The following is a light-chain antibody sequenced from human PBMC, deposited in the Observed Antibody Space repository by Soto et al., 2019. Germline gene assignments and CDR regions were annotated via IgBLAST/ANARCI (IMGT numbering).Light chain of an antibody. V-gene: IGLV2-14*03. J-gene: IGLJ2*01. CDR3: SSYTSSAPGVL. CDR2: DVS. CDR1: ISDVGGSNY. Sequence: QSALTQPASVSGSPGQSITISCSGTISDVGGSNYVSWYQQHPGEAPKLIIYDVSYRPSGVSNRFSGSKSGNTASLTISGLQAEDEAHYFCSSYTSSAPGVLFGGGTKLTVL.